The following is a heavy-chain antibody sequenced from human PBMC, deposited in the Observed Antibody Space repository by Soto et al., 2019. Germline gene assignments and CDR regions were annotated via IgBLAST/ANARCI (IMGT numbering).Heavy chain of an antibody. Sequence: EVQLLESGGGLVQPGGSLRLSCAASGFTFSSYAMSWVRQAPGKGLEWVSGISWNSGSIGYADSVKGRFTISRDNAKNCLYLQMNSLRAEDTALYYCAKDRGLRYFDWVFDYWGQGTLVTVSS. CDR1: GFTFSSYA. D-gene: IGHD3-9*01. CDR3: AKDRGLRYFDWVFDY. V-gene: IGHV3-9*01. CDR2: ISWNSGSI. J-gene: IGHJ4*02.